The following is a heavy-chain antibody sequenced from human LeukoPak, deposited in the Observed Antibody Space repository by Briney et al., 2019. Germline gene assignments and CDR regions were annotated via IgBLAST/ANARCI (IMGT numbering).Heavy chain of an antibody. V-gene: IGHV4-59*01. CDR3: ARLLDYDSSGYPDTFDI. Sequence: PSETLSLTCTVSGGSISSYYWTWIRQAPGKGPEWIGYISNSGITNYNPSLKSRVTISVDTSKNHFSLKLSSLTAADTAVYYCARLLDYDSSGYPDTFDIWGQGTMVTVSS. CDR2: ISNSGIT. J-gene: IGHJ3*02. D-gene: IGHD3-22*01. CDR1: GGSISSYY.